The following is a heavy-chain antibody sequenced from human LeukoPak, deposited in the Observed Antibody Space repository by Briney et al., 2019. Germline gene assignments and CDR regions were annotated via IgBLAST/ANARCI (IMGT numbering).Heavy chain of an antibody. CDR2: INSDGSST. V-gene: IGHV3-74*01. J-gene: IGHJ4*02. D-gene: IGHD3-22*01. CDR3: ARVDDSSDYLPDY. Sequence: GGSLRLSCAASGFTFSNYWMHWVRQAPGKGLVCVSRINSDGSSTRYADSVKGRFTISRDNAKNTVYLQMNSLRAEDTAVYYCARVDDSSDYLPDYWGQGTLVTVSS. CDR1: GFTFSNYW.